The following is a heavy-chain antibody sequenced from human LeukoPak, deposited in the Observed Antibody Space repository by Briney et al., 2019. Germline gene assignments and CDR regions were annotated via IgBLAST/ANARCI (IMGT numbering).Heavy chain of an antibody. CDR2: IEASGGPT. CDR1: GFSFSDSA. J-gene: IGHJ5*02. V-gene: IGHV3-23*01. D-gene: IGHD6-19*01. Sequence: GGSLRLSCAASGFSFSDSAMYWVRQAPGRGLEWVSSIEASGGPTYYADSVKGRFTISRDNSKNTFYLQMNSLRAEDTAVYYCAKGSGSGWYGWFAPWGQGTLVTVSS. CDR3: AKGSGSGWYGWFAP.